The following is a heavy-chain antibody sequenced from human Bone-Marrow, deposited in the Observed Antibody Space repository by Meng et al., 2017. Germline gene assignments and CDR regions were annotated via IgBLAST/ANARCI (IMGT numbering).Heavy chain of an antibody. D-gene: IGHD6-19*01. V-gene: IGHV1-2*06. CDR3: AGKTYSSGWGEYFQH. J-gene: IGHJ1*01. CDR2: INPNSGGT. CDR1: GYTFTGYY. Sequence: QGRLVQSGAEVKKPGASVKVSCKASGYTFTGYYMHWVRQAPGQGLEWMGRINPNSGGTNYAQKFQGRVTMTRDTSISTAYMELSSLRSEDTAVYYCAGKTYSSGWGEYFQHWGQGTLVTVSS.